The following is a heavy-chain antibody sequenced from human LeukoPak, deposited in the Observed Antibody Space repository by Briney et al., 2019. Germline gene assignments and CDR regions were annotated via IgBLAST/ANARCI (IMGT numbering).Heavy chain of an antibody. Sequence: SGTLSLTCAVYGGSFSGYYWSWIRQPPGKGLEWIGEINHSGNTNYNPSLKSRVTISVDTSKNQFSLKLSSVTAADTAVYYCASRGGYKFRFTDYYYYYMDVWGNGTTVTVSS. V-gene: IGHV4-34*01. CDR3: ASRGGYKFRFTDYYYYYMDV. CDR2: INHSGNT. D-gene: IGHD5-24*01. CDR1: GGSFSGYY. J-gene: IGHJ6*03.